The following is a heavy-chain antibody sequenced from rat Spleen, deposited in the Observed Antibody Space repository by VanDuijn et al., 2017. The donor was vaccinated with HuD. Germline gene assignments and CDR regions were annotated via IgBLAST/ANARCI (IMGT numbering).Heavy chain of an antibody. CDR3: TRHGGLRNWFAY. Sequence: EVQLVESGGGLVQPGRSMKLSCAASGFTFSNYDMAWVRQAPTKGLEWVASISYDGISVQYRDSVKGRFTISRDDAKNTQYLQMDSLRAEDTATYYCTRHGGLRNWFAYWGQGTLVTVSS. CDR1: GFTFSNYD. D-gene: IGHD1-11*01. J-gene: IGHJ3*01. CDR2: ISYDGISV. V-gene: IGHV5-22*01.